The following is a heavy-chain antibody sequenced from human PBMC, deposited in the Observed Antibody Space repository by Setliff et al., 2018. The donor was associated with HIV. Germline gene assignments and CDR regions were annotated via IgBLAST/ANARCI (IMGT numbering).Heavy chain of an antibody. CDR2: INHSAST. CDR3: ARGHLWFGESFPFDP. D-gene: IGHD3-10*01. CDR1: GGSFSGYS. Sequence: SETLSLTCAVYGGSFSGYSWSWIRQPPGKGLEWIGEINHSASTNYNPSLKSRVSISIDTSKNQFSVKLSSVTAADTAVYYCARGHLWFGESFPFDPWGQGTLVTVSS. J-gene: IGHJ5*02. V-gene: IGHV4-34*01.